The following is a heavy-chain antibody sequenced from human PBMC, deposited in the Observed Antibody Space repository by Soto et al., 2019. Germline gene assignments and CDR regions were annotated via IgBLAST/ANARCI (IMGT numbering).Heavy chain of an antibody. J-gene: IGHJ4*02. CDR1: GGTFSSYS. D-gene: IGHD1-26*01. CDR2: IIPIFGTA. CDR3: ARDGGIHSRGIDY. V-gene: IGHV1-69*01. Sequence: QVQLVQSGAEVKKPGSSVKVSCKASGGTFSSYSINWVRQAPGQGLEWMGEIIPIFGTANYAQKFQGRVRISADEPPSTAYMELSSLRSEDTDVYYCARDGGIHSRGIDYWGQGTLVTVSS.